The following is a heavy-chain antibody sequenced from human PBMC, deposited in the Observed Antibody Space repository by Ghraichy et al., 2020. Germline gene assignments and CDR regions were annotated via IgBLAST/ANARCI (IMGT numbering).Heavy chain of an antibody. D-gene: IGHD4-17*01. J-gene: IGHJ4*02. V-gene: IGHV4-39*07. CDR2: IYYSGSS. CDR1: GGSIINSDYY. Sequence: SCTVSGGSIINSDYYWGWIRQPPGKGLEWIGSIYYSGSSYYNPSLKSRVTISVDTSKNQFSLNLYSVTAADTAVYYCASHRAGGDQNFDYWGQGTLVTVSS. CDR3: ASHRAGGDQNFDY.